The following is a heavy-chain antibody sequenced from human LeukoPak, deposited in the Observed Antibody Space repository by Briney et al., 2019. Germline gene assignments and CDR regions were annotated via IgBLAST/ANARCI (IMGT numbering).Heavy chain of an antibody. CDR3: HVGRVVVVVAATPGGSGHWFDP. Sequence: ASMKVSCKASGYTFTSYDINWVRQATGQGLEWMGWMNPNSGNTGYAQKFQGRVTMTRNTSISTAYMELSSLRSEDTAVYYCHVGRVVVVVAATPGGSGHWFDPWGQGTLVTVSS. D-gene: IGHD2-15*01. CDR1: GYTFTSYD. CDR2: MNPNSGNT. V-gene: IGHV1-8*01. J-gene: IGHJ5*02.